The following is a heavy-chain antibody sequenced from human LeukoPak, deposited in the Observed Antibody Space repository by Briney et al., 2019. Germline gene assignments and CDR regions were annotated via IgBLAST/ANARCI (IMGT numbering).Heavy chain of an antibody. V-gene: IGHV1-69*05. D-gene: IGHD3-22*01. J-gene: IGHJ4*02. CDR2: FIPISGTA. CDR3: ASGTYYYDSSGYYHFDY. Sequence: ASVKVSCKASGGTFSSYAISWVRQAPGQGLDWMGRFIPISGTANYAQKFQGRVTITTDESTSTAYMELSSLRSEDTAVYYCASGTYYYDSSGYYHFDYWGQGTLVTVSS. CDR1: GGTFSSYA.